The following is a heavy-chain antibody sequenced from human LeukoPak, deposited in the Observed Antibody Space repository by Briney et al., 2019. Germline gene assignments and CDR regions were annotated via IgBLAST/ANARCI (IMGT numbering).Heavy chain of an antibody. V-gene: IGHV4-59*01. CDR2: IYYSGST. CDR1: GGSISSYY. D-gene: IGHD3-22*01. CDR3: ARDSDYYESSGYYDY. Sequence: PSETLPLTCTVSGGSISSYYWSWIRQPPGKGLEWVGYIYYSGSTNYNPSLKSRVTISVDTSKNQFSLKLSSVTAADTAVYYCARDSDYYESSGYYDYWGQGTLVTVSS. J-gene: IGHJ4*02.